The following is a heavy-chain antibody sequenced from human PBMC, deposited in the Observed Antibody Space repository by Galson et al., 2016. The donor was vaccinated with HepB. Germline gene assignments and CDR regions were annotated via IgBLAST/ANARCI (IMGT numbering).Heavy chain of an antibody. D-gene: IGHD2-2*01. J-gene: IGHJ4*02. CDR1: GFTFSSYA. Sequence: SLRLSCAASGFTFSSYAMHWVRQAPGKGLEWVAVISFDGSNNFYADSVKGRFTISRDSAKNTLYLQMNSLRVEDTAVYYCARDQSGDCSTTKCWGPDYWGQGTLVTVSS. V-gene: IGHV3-30-3*01. CDR2: ISFDGSNN. CDR3: ARDQSGDCSTTKCWGPDY.